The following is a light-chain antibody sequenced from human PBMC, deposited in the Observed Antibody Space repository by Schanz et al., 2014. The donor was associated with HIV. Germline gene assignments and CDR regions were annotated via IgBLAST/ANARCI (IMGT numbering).Light chain of an antibody. J-gene: IGKJ1*01. CDR3: QHYDSYPWT. CDR1: QGISSH. CDR2: TAS. Sequence: IQLTQSPSSLSASVGDRVTITCRASQGISSHLVWYQQKPGKAPKVLIYTASSLQSGVPSRFSGSGSGTEFTLTIDNLQPDDSATYYCQHYDSYPWTFGQGTKVEI. V-gene: IGKV1-9*01.